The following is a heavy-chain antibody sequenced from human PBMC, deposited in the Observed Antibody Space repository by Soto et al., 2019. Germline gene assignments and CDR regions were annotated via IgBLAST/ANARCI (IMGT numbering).Heavy chain of an antibody. Sequence: QVQLVQSVAEVKKPGASVKVSCKASGYTFSGYYMHWVRQAPGQGLVWMGWINTLSGDTSFPQKFQGRLAMTRDTSIDTAFMEVSRLTSDDTAIYYCARSLLNVILPLAYWGQGTLVSVSS. CDR1: GYTFSGYY. J-gene: IGHJ4*02. CDR2: INTLSGDT. D-gene: IGHD3-3*02. CDR3: ARSLLNVILPLAY. V-gene: IGHV1-2*02.